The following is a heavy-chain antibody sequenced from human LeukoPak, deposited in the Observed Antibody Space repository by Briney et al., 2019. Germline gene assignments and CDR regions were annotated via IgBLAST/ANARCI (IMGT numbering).Heavy chain of an antibody. CDR1: GFTFSSYG. J-gene: IGHJ5*02. CDR2: IWYGGSNK. CDR3: AVYGSGSYGPS. D-gene: IGHD3-10*01. V-gene: IGHV3-33*08. Sequence: PGGSLRLSCAASGFTFSSYGMHWVRQAPGKGLEWVAVIWYGGSNKYYADSVKGRFTISRDNSKNTLYLQMNSLRAEDTAVYYCAVYGSGSYGPSWGQGTLVTVSS.